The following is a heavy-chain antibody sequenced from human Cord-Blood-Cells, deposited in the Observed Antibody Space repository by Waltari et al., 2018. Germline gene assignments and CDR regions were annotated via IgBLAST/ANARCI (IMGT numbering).Heavy chain of an antibody. CDR1: GFTFSSYW. V-gene: IGHV3-7*01. J-gene: IGHJ6*02. CDR2: IKQDGSEK. Sequence: EVQLVESGGGLVQPGGSLRPSCAASGFTFSSYWMSWVRQAPGKGLEWLANIKQDGSEKYYVDSVKGRFTISRDNAKNSLYLQMNSLRAEDTAVYYCASQGGYPRYYYYGMDVWGQGTTVTVSS. CDR3: ASQGGYPRYYYYGMDV. D-gene: IGHD1-26*01.